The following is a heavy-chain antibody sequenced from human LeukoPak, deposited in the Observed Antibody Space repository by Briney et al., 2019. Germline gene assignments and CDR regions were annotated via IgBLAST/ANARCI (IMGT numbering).Heavy chain of an antibody. CDR1: GGSISSYY. Sequence: SETLSLTCTVSGGSISSYYWSWIRQPPGKGLEWIGYIYYSGSTNYNPSLKSRVTISVDTSKNQFSLKLSSVTAADTAVYYCARELLWFGKSINWFDPWGQGTLVTVSS. J-gene: IGHJ5*02. CDR2: IYYSGST. CDR3: ARELLWFGKSINWFDP. V-gene: IGHV4-59*12. D-gene: IGHD3-10*01.